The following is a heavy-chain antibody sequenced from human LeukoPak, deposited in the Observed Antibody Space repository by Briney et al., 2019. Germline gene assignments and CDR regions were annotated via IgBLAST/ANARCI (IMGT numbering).Heavy chain of an antibody. CDR3: ARGLMGYCSSTSCRDFDY. Sequence: SETLSLTCTVSGGSISSDGYYWSWIRQHPGKGLEWIGCIYCSGSTYYNPSLKSRVTISVDTSKNQFSLKLSSVTAADTAVYYCARGLMGYCSSTSCRDFDYWGQGTLVSVSS. J-gene: IGHJ4*02. CDR2: IYCSGST. D-gene: IGHD2-2*01. CDR1: GGSISSDGYY. V-gene: IGHV4-31*03.